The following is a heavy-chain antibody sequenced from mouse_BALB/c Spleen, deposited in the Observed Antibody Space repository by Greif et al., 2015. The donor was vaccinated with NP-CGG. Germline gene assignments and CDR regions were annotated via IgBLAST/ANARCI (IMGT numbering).Heavy chain of an antibody. J-gene: IGHJ2*01. CDR3: ARHRAYYGNPFDY. D-gene: IGHD2-10*01. Sequence: EVKLMESGGGLVKPGGSLKLSCAASGFAFSSYDMSWVRQTPEKRLEWVAYISSGGGSTYYPDTVKGRFTISRDNAKNTLYLQMSSLKSEDTAMYYCARHRAYYGNPFDYWGQGTTLTVSS. CDR1: GFAFSSYD. CDR2: ISSGGGST. V-gene: IGHV5-12-1*01.